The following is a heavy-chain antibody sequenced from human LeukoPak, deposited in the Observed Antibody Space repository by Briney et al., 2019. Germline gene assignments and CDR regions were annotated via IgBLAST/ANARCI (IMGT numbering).Heavy chain of an antibody. J-gene: IGHJ4*02. CDR3: AKRVSYSSGSHFDY. Sequence: PGGSLLLSCAASGFTFSSYAMSWVRQAPGRGLEWVSIVSDSGSSTYYADSVKGRFTISRDNSKNTLYLQMNSLRAEDSAIYYCAKRVSYSSGSHFDYWGQGTLVTVSS. D-gene: IGHD3-10*01. CDR2: VSDSGSST. CDR1: GFTFSSYA. V-gene: IGHV3-23*01.